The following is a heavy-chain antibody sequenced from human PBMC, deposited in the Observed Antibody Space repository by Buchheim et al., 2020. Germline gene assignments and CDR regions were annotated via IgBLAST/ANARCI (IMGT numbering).Heavy chain of an antibody. D-gene: IGHD3-10*01. CDR1: GFTFSSYG. CDR2: ISYDGSNK. Sequence: QVQLVESGGGVVQPGRSLRLSCAASGFTFSSYGMHWVRQAPGKGLEWVAVISYDGSNKYYADSVKGRFTISRDNSKNTLYLQMNSRRAEDTAVYYCAKDLMVRGVEGYYGMDVWGQGTT. J-gene: IGHJ6*02. CDR3: AKDLMVRGVEGYYGMDV. V-gene: IGHV3-30*18.